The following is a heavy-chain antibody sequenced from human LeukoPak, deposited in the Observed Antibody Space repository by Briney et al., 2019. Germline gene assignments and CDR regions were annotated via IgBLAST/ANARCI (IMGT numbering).Heavy chain of an antibody. J-gene: IGHJ4*02. CDR2: INHSGST. CDR3: ARGQTYYDFWSGYNVFDY. CDR1: GGSFSGYY. V-gene: IGHV4-34*01. D-gene: IGHD3-3*01. Sequence: SETLSLTCAVYGGSFSGYYWSWIRQPPGKGLEWIGEINHSGSTNYNPSLKSRVTISVDTPKNQFSLKLSSVTAADTAVYYCARGQTYYDFWSGYNVFDYWGQGTLVTVSS.